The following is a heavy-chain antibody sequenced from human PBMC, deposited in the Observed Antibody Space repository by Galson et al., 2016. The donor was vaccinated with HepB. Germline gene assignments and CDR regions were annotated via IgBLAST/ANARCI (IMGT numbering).Heavy chain of an antibody. D-gene: IGHD1-20*01. J-gene: IGHJ4*02. CDR3: ARGTRYNWNYVDY. CDR1: GGSFNDYY. CDR2: INHSGST. V-gene: IGHV4-34*01. Sequence: ETLSLTCTISGGSFNDYYWSWIRQPPGEGLEWMGEINHSGSTNYNPSLKSRVTISLDTSKNQFSLNLTSVTAADTAVYYCARGTRYNWNYVDYWGPGTLVTVSS.